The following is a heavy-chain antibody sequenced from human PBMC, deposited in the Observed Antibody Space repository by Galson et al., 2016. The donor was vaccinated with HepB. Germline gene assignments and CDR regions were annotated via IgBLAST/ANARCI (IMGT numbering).Heavy chain of an antibody. CDR2: INSDGSST. Sequence: SLRLSCAASGFTFSTYWMHWVRQAPGKGLVWVSRINSDGSSTGFADSVKGRFTISRDNAKNTLYLQMNSLGAGDTAIYYCAVRYSSIWYFQHWGRGTLVSVSS. J-gene: IGHJ1*01. V-gene: IGHV3-74*01. D-gene: IGHD6-13*01. CDR1: GFTFSTYW. CDR3: AVRYSSIWYFQH.